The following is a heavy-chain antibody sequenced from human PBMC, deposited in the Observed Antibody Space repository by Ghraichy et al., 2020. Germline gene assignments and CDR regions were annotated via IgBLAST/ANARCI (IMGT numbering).Heavy chain of an antibody. V-gene: IGHV3-7*03. CDR2: IQADGSDT. J-gene: IGHJ5*02. CDR1: GFTSSRHW. Sequence: GGSLRLSCAASGFTSSRHWMSWVRQAPGRGLEWVSTIQADGSDTLYVDSVRGRFTISRDNAKNSLHLEMNNLRAEDTATYYCARRLDCTHGRGYSSWFDPWGQGTLVTVSS. D-gene: IGHD2-8*01. CDR3: ARRLDCTHGRGYSSWFDP.